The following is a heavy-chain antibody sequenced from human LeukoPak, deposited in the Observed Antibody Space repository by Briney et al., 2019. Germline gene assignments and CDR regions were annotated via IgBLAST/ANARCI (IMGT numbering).Heavy chain of an antibody. CDR1: GFTFSSHA. J-gene: IGHJ4*02. CDR3: AKDFRGLRSY. Sequence: PGRSLRLSCAASGFTFSSHALHWVRQAPGKGLEWVAVISSDGSYKYYADSVKGRFTISRDNSKNTLYLQMNSLIPEDTAVYYCAKDFRGLRSYWGQGTLVTVSS. CDR2: ISSDGSYK. V-gene: IGHV3-30*04. D-gene: IGHD3-3*01.